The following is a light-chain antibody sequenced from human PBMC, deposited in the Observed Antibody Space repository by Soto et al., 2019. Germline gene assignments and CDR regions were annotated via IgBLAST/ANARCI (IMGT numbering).Light chain of an antibody. CDR2: DAS. CDR3: QEYKSYSWT. CDR1: QSISSW. V-gene: IGKV1-5*01. J-gene: IGKJ1*01. Sequence: DIQMTQSPSTLSASVGDRVTITCRASQSISSWLAWYQQKPGKAPKLLIYDASSLESGVPSRVSGSGSGTEFTLTIDSLQHDDFATYYCQEYKSYSWTFGQGTKVDIK.